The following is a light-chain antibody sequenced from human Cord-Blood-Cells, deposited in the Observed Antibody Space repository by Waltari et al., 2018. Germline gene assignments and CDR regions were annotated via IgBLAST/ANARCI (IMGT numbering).Light chain of an antibody. CDR2: DAS. J-gene: IGKJ3*01. CDR3: QQRSNWPIFT. Sequence: EIVLTQSPATPSLSPGERATLSCRASQSVSSYLAWYQQKPGQAPRHLIYDASNRATGIPARFSGSGSGTDFTLTISSLEPEDFAVYYCQQRSNWPIFTFGPGTKVDIK. CDR1: QSVSSY. V-gene: IGKV3-11*01.